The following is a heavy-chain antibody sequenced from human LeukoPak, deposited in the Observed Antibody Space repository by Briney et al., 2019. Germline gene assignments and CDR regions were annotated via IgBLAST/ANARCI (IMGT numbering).Heavy chain of an antibody. J-gene: IGHJ4*02. CDR1: GFTFSNFA. CDR2: INGNGRNR. Sequence: GGSLRLSCAASGFTFSNFAMNWVRQAPGKGLEWVSLINGNGRNRYYVDAVKGRFTVSRDNSKSTLYLEMNSLRAEDTAVYYSAGSNSGWYLGYLGYWGQGALVTVSS. CDR3: AGSNSGWYLGYLGY. V-gene: IGHV3-23*01. D-gene: IGHD6-19*01.